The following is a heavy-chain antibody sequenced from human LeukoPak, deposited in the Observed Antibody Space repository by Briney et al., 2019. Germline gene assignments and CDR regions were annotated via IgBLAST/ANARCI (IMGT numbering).Heavy chain of an antibody. V-gene: IGHV5-10-1*01. D-gene: IGHD5-12*01. CDR3: ARHARVATIESWFYP. J-gene: IGHJ5*02. Sequence: RGESLKISCEGSGYSFTKYWISWVRQMPGKGLEWMGRIDPSDSYTNYSPAFQGHVTISTDKSINTAYLQWSSLKASDTAIYYCARHARVATIESWFYPWGRGTLVTVSS. CDR2: IDPSDSYT. CDR1: GYSFTKYW.